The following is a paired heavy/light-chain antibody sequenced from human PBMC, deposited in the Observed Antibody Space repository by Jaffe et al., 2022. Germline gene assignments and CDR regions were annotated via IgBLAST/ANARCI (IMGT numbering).Light chain of an antibody. CDR2: AAS. Sequence: DIQMTQSPSSLSASVGDRVTITCRASQGISNYLVWYQQKPGKSPRLLIYAASTLQSGVPSRFGGSGSGTDFTLTISSLQPEDVATYYCQNYDNVLTWTFGQGTKVEIK. CDR3: QNYDNVLTWT. CDR1: QGISNY. V-gene: IGKV1-27*01. J-gene: IGKJ1*01.
Heavy chain of an antibody. CDR3: ARHVRYHNHPNWFQP. Sequence: QLQLQESGPGLVKPSETLSLTCTVSGDSISSSSYYWGWIRRPPGKGLEWIGSIFYRGNTYYNPSLNSRVTISVDTSRNQFSLNLTSVTVADTAVYYCARHVRYHNHPNWFQPWGQGTLVAVSS. CDR2: IFYRGNT. J-gene: IGHJ5*02. V-gene: IGHV4-39*01. CDR1: GDSISSSSYY. D-gene: IGHD1-20*01.